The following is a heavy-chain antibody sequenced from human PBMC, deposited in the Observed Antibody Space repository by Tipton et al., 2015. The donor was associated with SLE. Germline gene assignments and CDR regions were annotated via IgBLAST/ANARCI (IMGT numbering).Heavy chain of an antibody. D-gene: IGHD1-26*01. Sequence: QVQLVQSGAEVKKPGASVKVSCKASGYTFTGYYMHWVRQAPGQGLEWMGWFSAYNGNTNYAQKLQGRVTMTTDPSTGTAYMELSSLRSDDTAVYYCARTMESGSYPGRNAFDIWGQGTMVTVSS. CDR1: GYTFTGYY. J-gene: IGHJ3*02. CDR3: ARTMESGSYPGRNAFDI. CDR2: FSAYNGNT. V-gene: IGHV1-18*04.